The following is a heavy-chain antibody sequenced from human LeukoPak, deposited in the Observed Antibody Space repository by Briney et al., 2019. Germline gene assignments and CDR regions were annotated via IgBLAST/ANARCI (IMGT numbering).Heavy chain of an antibody. CDR1: GGSFSGYY. CDR3: ARLTRGSPDY. Sequence: SETLSLTCAVYGGSFSGYYWSWIRQPPGKGLEWIGEINHSGSTNYNPSLKSRVTISVDTSKNQFSLKLSSVTAADTAVYYCARLTRGSPDYWGQGTLVTVSS. V-gene: IGHV4-34*01. D-gene: IGHD2-8*02. J-gene: IGHJ4*02. CDR2: INHSGST.